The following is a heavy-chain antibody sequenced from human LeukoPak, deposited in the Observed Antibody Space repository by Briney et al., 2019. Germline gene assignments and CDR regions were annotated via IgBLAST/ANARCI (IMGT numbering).Heavy chain of an antibody. CDR1: GFTFTSSA. CDR3: AADPVYYYDSSGYPTFGY. Sequence: SVKVSCKASGFTFTSSAMQWVLQARGQRLEWIGWIVVGSGNTNYAQKFQERVTITRDMSTSTAYMELSSLRSEDTAVYYCAADPVYYYDSSGYPTFGYWGQGTLVTVSS. V-gene: IGHV1-58*02. J-gene: IGHJ4*02. D-gene: IGHD3-22*01. CDR2: IVVGSGNT.